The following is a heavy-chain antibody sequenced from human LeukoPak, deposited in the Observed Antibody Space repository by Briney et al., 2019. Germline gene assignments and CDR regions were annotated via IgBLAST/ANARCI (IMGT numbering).Heavy chain of an antibody. V-gene: IGHV1-69*01. J-gene: IGHJ4*02. CDR3: ARVKGVVGATIYYFDY. CDR1: GGTFSSYA. CDR2: IIPIFGTA. D-gene: IGHD1-26*01. Sequence: SVKVSCKASGGTFSSYAISWVRQAPGQGLEWMGGIIPIFGTANYAQKFQGRVTITADESTSTAYMELSSLRSEDTAVYYCARVKGVVGATIYYFDYWGQGTLVTVSP.